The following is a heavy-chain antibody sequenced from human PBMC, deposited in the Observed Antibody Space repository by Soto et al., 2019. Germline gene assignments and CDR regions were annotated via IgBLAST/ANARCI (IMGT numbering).Heavy chain of an antibody. CDR1: GFTFISYS. D-gene: IGHD3-22*01. CDR3: ARSYYYDSSGYYRISNGIQH. J-gene: IGHJ1*01. Sequence: LRLSCAASGFTFISYSMNWVRQAPGKGLEWVSSISSSSSYIYYADSVKGRFTISRDNAKNSLYLQMNSLRAEDTAVYYCARSYYYDSSGYYRISNGIQHWGQGTLVTVSS. V-gene: IGHV3-21*01. CDR2: ISSSSSYI.